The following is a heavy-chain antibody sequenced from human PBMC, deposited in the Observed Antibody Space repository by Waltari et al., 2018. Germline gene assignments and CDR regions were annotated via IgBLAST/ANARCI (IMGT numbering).Heavy chain of an antibody. CDR2: ISWNSGSI. D-gene: IGHD3-16*01. CDR3: AKATFGAFDI. CDR1: GFTFDDYA. V-gene: IGHV3-9*03. J-gene: IGHJ3*02. Sequence: EVQLVESGGGLVQPGRSLRLSCAASGFTFDDYAMHWVRQAPGKGLEWVSGISWNSGSIGYADSVKGRFTISRDNAKNSLYLQMNSLRAEDMALYYCAKATFGAFDIWGQGTMVTVSS.